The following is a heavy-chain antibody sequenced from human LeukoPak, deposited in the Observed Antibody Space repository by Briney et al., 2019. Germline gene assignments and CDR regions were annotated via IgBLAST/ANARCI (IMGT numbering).Heavy chain of an antibody. CDR2: ISSSSSYI. CDR3: ASFIAVAPPNWFDP. CDR1: GFTFSSYS. D-gene: IGHD6-19*01. V-gene: IGHV3-21*01. Sequence: GGSLRLSCAASGFTFSSYSMNWVRQAPGKGLEWVSSISSSSSYIYYADSVKGRFTISRDNAKNSLYLQMNSLRAEDTAVYYCASFIAVAPPNWFDPWGQGNLVTVSS. J-gene: IGHJ5*02.